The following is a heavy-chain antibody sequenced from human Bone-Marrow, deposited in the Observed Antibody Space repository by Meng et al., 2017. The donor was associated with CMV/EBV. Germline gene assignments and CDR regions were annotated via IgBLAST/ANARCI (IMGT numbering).Heavy chain of an antibody. CDR1: GGSISSSSYY. CDR3: ARKGFPDETSYYYYGMDV. Sequence: SETLSLTCTVSGGSISSSSYYWGWIRQPPGKGLEWIGSIYYSGSTYYNPSLKSRVTISVDTSKNQFSLKLSSVTAADTAVYYCARKGFPDETSYYYYGMDVWGQGPTVTVSS. D-gene: IGHD1-14*01. J-gene: IGHJ6*02. CDR2: IYYSGST. V-gene: IGHV4-39*07.